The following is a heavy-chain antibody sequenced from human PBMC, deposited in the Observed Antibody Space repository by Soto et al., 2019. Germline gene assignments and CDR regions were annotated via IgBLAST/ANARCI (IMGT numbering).Heavy chain of an antibody. V-gene: IGHV6-1*01. CDR3: ARTGDYSVDY. CDR1: GDSVSSKSAA. D-gene: IGHD7-27*01. Sequence: PSQTLSLTCAISGDSVSSKSAAWHWIRQSPSRGLEWLGRTYYRSKWSSNYAVSVKSRITINPDTSKNQFSLQLRSVTPDDTAMYYCARTGDYSVDYWGQGTLVTVHS. J-gene: IGHJ4*02. CDR2: TYYRSKWSS.